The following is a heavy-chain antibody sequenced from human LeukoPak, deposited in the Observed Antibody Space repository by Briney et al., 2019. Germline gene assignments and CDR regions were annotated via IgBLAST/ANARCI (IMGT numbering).Heavy chain of an antibody. D-gene: IGHD2-15*01. Sequence: GGSLRLSCAASGFTFSTYWMHWVRQTPGKGLVWVSRIKTDGSSTYYADSVKGRFTISRDNAMNTLYLQMNSLRAEDTAVYYCAREAYCSGGSCYSGRAFDIWGQGTMVTVSS. CDR3: AREAYCSGGSCYSGRAFDI. J-gene: IGHJ3*02. CDR2: IKTDGSST. V-gene: IGHV3-74*01. CDR1: GFTFSTYW.